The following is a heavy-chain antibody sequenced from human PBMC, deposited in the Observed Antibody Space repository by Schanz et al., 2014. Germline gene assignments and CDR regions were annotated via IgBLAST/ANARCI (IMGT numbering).Heavy chain of an antibody. D-gene: IGHD6-6*01. CDR1: GFSFDKYG. V-gene: IGHV3-33*01. CDR3: ARLATSKSRLGDAVDI. Sequence: VQLVESGGGVVQPGRSLRLSCAASGFSFDKYGMHWVRQAPGKGLEWVGVIWYDGSKTYYADSVQGRFTLSKDFSKDTLYLQLTSLRPEDTAVYYCARLATSKSRLGDAVDIWGQGTMVTVSS. J-gene: IGHJ3*02. CDR2: IWYDGSKT.